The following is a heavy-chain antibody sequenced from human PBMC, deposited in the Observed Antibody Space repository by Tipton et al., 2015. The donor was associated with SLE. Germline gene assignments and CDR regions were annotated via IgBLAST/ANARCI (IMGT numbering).Heavy chain of an antibody. V-gene: IGHV4-34*01. J-gene: IGHJ2*01. Sequence: TLSLTCAVYGGSFSGYYWSWIRQPPGKGLEWIGEINHSGSTNYNPSLKSRVTISVDTSKNQFSLKLSSVTAADTAVYYCARDRMGTRYFDLWGRGTLVTVSS. CDR1: GGSFSGYY. CDR3: ARDRMGTRYFDL. CDR2: INHSGST. D-gene: IGHD1-14*01.